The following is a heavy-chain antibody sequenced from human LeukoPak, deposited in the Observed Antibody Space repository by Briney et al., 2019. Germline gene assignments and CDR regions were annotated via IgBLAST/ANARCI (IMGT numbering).Heavy chain of an antibody. CDR3: AFTRLGIVVVPAAFLSAFDI. Sequence: SVKVSCKASGGTFSSYAISWVRQAPGQGLEWMGGIIPIFGTANYAQKFQGRVTITADESTSTAYMELSSLRSEDTAVYYCAFTRLGIVVVPAAFLSAFDIWGQGTMVTVSS. CDR2: IIPIFGTA. D-gene: IGHD2-2*01. CDR1: GGTFSSYA. V-gene: IGHV1-69*01. J-gene: IGHJ3*02.